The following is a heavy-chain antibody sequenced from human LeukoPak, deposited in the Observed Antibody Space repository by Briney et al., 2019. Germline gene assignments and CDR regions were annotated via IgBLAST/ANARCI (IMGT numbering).Heavy chain of an antibody. CDR2: ISDSGGST. J-gene: IGHJ4*02. CDR1: GVTLSNYG. V-gene: IGHV3-23*01. Sequence: GGSLRLSCAVSGVTLSNYGMSWVRQAPGRGLEWVAGISDSGGSTNYADSVKGRFTISRDNPKNTLYLQMNSLRAEDTAVYFCARRGVVIRVILVGFHKEAFYFDSWGQGALVTVSS. D-gene: IGHD3-22*01. CDR3: ARRGVVIRVILVGFHKEAFYFDS.